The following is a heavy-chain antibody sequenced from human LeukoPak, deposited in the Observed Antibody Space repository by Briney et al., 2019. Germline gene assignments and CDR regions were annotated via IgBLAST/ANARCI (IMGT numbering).Heavy chain of an antibody. J-gene: IGHJ4*02. Sequence: GGSLRLSCAASGFTFTTHAMNWVRQAPGKGLEWVSVISGSGGSTHYADSVKGRFTVSRDNSKRTLYLQMNSLTAEDKAAYYCGKTFGDYLYDTFDYWGQGTLVTVAS. D-gene: IGHD4-17*01. V-gene: IGHV3-23*01. CDR3: GKTFGDYLYDTFDY. CDR2: ISGSGGST. CDR1: GFTFTTHA.